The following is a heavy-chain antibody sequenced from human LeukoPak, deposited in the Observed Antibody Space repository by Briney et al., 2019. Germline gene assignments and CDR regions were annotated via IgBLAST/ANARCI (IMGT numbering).Heavy chain of an antibody. CDR1: GFTFSSYD. CDR2: IGTAGDT. D-gene: IGHD3-22*01. J-gene: IGHJ4*02. CDR3: ARAGGGYYSFDY. V-gene: IGHV3-13*01. Sequence: PGGSLRLSCAASGFTFSSYDMHWVRQATGKGLEWVSAIGTAGDTYYPGSVKGRFTISRDNSKNTLYLQMNSLRAEDTAVYYCARAGGGYYSFDYWGQGTLVTVSS.